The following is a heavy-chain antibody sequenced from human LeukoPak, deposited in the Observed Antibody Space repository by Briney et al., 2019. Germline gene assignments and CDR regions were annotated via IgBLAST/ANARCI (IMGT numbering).Heavy chain of an antibody. CDR2: IYYSGST. CDR1: GGSISSSIYY. CDR3: ARRPACSSTYCYHYFDY. Sequence: SETLSLTCTVSGGSISSSIYYWGWIRQPPGKGLEWIGTIYYSGSTYYNPSLKSRVTISVDTSKNQFSLKLSSLTAADTAVYYCARRPACSSTYCYHYFDYCGQGTLVTVSS. V-gene: IGHV4-39*01. D-gene: IGHD2-2*01. J-gene: IGHJ4*02.